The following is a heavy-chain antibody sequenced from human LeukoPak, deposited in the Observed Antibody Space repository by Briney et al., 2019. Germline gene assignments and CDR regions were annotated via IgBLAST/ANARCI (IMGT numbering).Heavy chain of an antibody. CDR2: VYYTGST. V-gene: IGHV4-59*12. Sequence: SETLSLTCTVSGGSISSYYWSWVRQPPGKGLEWIGFVYYTGSTNYSPSLKSRVTISVDTSKNQFSLKLRSVTAADTAVYYCARTAAGVYYYYYMDVWGKGTTVTISS. CDR1: GGSISSYY. J-gene: IGHJ6*03. CDR3: ARTAAGVYYYYYMDV. D-gene: IGHD6-13*01.